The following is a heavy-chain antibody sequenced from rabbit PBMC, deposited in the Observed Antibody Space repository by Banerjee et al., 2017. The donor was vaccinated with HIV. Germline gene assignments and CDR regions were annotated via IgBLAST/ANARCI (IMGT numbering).Heavy chain of an antibody. J-gene: IGHJ4*01. CDR3: AGGDADYAAYGYTTCFNL. V-gene: IGHV1S45*01. CDR1: GFSFSSNYY. D-gene: IGHD6-1*01. Sequence: QEQLVESGGGLVQPEGSLTLTCTASGFSFSSNYYMCWVRQAPGKGLEWIGCIGTGSGNTYYASWAKGRFTISKTSSTTVTLQMTSLTAADTATYFCAGGDADYAAYGYTTCFNLWGPGTLVTVS. CDR2: IGTGSGNT.